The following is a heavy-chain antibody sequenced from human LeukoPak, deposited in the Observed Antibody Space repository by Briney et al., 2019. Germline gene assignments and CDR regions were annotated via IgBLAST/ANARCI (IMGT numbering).Heavy chain of an antibody. CDR1: GFTFSSYS. D-gene: IGHD4-17*01. J-gene: IGHJ3*02. CDR2: ISSSSSYI. Sequence: PGGSLRLSCAASGFTFSSYSMNWVRQAPGKGLEWVSSISSSSSYIYYADSVKGRFTISRDNAKNSLYLQMNSLRAEDTAVYYCARDLVTTVIPDAFDIWGQGTMVTVSS. V-gene: IGHV3-21*01. CDR3: ARDLVTTVIPDAFDI.